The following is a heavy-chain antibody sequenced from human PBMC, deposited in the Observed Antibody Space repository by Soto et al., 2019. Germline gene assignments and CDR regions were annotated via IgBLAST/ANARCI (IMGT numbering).Heavy chain of an antibody. CDR1: GYSFTSYW. D-gene: IGHD5-12*01. J-gene: IGHJ3*02. CDR3: ARPSQRWLQSDAFDI. CDR2: IYPGDSDT. Sequence: PGESLEISCKGSGYSFTSYWIGWVRQMPGKGLEWMGIIYPGDSDTRYSPSFQGQVTISADKSISTAYLQWSSLKASDTAMYYCARPSQRWLQSDAFDIWGQGAMVTVSS. V-gene: IGHV5-51*01.